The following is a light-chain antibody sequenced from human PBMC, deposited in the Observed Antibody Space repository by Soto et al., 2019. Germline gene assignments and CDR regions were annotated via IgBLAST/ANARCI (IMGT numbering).Light chain of an antibody. Sequence: SYELTQPLSVSVALGQTARITCGGNNIGSKNVHWYQQKPGQAPVLVIYRDSNRPSGIPERFSGSNSGNTATLTISRAQAGDEADYYCQVWDSSTDVVFGGTTKLTVL. CDR2: RDS. CDR3: QVWDSSTDVV. CDR1: NIGSKN. J-gene: IGLJ2*01. V-gene: IGLV3-9*01.